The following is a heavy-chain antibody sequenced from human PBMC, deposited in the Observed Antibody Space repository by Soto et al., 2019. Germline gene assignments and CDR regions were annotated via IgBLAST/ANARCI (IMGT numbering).Heavy chain of an antibody. CDR3: VTAVRDIVVVVAAIDAFDI. Sequence: GASVKVSCKVSGYTLTELSMHWVRQAPGRGLEWMGGFDPEDGETIYAQKFQGRVTMTEDTSTDTAYMELSSLRSEDTAVYYCVTAVRDIVVVVAAIDAFDIWGQGTMVTVSS. CDR1: GYTLTELS. V-gene: IGHV1-24*01. D-gene: IGHD2-15*01. CDR2: FDPEDGET. J-gene: IGHJ3*02.